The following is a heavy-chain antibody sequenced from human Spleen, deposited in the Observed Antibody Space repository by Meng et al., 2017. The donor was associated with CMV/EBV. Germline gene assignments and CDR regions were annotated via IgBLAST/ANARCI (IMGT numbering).Heavy chain of an antibody. CDR3: ARQGVTTALFDS. CDR1: GGSISGFTYY. CDR2: VYYSGTT. D-gene: IGHD3-22*01. Sequence: GSLRLSCAVSGGSISGFTYYWGWIRQTPGKGLEWIGSVYYSGTTYYNPSLKSRVTISEDTSKNRFSLKLTSVTAADTAVYYCARQGVTTALFDSWGQGILVTVSS. V-gene: IGHV4-39*01. J-gene: IGHJ4*02.